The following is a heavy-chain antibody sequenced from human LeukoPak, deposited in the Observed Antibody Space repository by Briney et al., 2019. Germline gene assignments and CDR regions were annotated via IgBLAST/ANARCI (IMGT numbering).Heavy chain of an antibody. Sequence: GASVKVSCKASGYTFTVYYMHWVRQAPGRVFEWMVSMNPKGADTYYSPEFQGRVTLTRDTSIKTAYMELNSLKSDDTAVYYCVRDIAPIGSWWFDPWGQGTLITVSP. CDR3: VRDIAPIGSWWFDP. CDR1: GYTFTVYY. CDR2: MNPKGADT. D-gene: IGHD2-15*01. V-gene: IGHV1-2*02. J-gene: IGHJ5*02.